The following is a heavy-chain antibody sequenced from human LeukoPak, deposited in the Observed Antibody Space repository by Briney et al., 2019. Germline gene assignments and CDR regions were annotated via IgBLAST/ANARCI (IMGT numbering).Heavy chain of an antibody. V-gene: IGHV1-24*01. CDR1: GYTLTELS. D-gene: IGHD3-10*01. Sequence: ASVKFSCKVSGYTLTELSMHWVRQAPGKGLEWMGGFDPEDGETIYAQKFQGRVTMTEDTSTDTAYMELSSLRSEDTAVYYCATGAFMVRGVTFDYWGQGTLVTVSS. CDR2: FDPEDGET. J-gene: IGHJ4*02. CDR3: ATGAFMVRGVTFDY.